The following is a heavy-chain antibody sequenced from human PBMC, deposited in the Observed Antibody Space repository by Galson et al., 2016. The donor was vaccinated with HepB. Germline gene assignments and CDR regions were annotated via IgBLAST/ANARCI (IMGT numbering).Heavy chain of an antibody. CDR2: INPGGGST. J-gene: IGHJ4*02. CDR3: AYDYGDYNFDY. Sequence: SVKVSCKASGYAFASYNMHWVRQAPGQGLEWMGIINPGGGSTNYAQKFQGRVTMTRDTSTSTVYMELSSLRSEDTAVYYCAYDYGDYNFDYWGQGTLVTVSS. V-gene: IGHV1-46*01. CDR1: GYAFASYN. D-gene: IGHD4-17*01.